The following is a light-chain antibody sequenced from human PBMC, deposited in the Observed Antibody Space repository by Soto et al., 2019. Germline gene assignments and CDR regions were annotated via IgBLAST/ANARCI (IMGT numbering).Light chain of an antibody. Sequence: DIVMTQSPLSLPVTPGEPASISCRSSQSLLHSNGYNYLDWYLQKPGQSPQLLIYLGSNRASGVPDRFSGSGSGTDFTLKISRVEAEDVGVYYCMQVLANGVTFGGGTKVDIK. CDR2: LGS. J-gene: IGKJ4*01. V-gene: IGKV2-28*01. CDR3: MQVLANGVT. CDR1: QSLLHSNGYNY.